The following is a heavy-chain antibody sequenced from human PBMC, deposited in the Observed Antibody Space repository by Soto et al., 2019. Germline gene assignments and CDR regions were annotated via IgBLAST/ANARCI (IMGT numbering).Heavy chain of an antibody. V-gene: IGHV4-4*07. D-gene: IGHD3-22*01. Sequence: SETLSLTCNVSGGAISSYYWTWIRQPAGKGLEWIGRIYSSGSTNYNPSLKSRVTISVDTSKNQFSLTLSSVTASDTAVYYCARARSSMIVADYWGQGTLVTVSS. CDR2: IYSSGST. CDR1: GGAISSYY. J-gene: IGHJ4*02. CDR3: ARARSSMIVADY.